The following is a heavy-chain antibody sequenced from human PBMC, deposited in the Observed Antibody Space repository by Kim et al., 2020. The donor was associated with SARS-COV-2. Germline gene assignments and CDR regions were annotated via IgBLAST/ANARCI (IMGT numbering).Heavy chain of an antibody. V-gene: IGHV3-21*01. D-gene: IGHD3-3*02. CDR3: ASFISSA. Sequence: SSYIYYAESVKGRFTNSRDNDKNSLYLQMNSMGAEDTAVYYCASFISSAWGQGTLVTVSS. CDR2: SSYI. J-gene: IGHJ4*02.